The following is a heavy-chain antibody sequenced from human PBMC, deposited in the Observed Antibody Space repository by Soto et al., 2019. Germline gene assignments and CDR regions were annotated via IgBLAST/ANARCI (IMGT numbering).Heavy chain of an antibody. J-gene: IGHJ3*02. V-gene: IGHV4-30-2*01. CDR1: GGSLSTGGYS. Sequence: SETLSLPYAVSGGSLSTGGYSWSWIRQPPGKGLECIGYIYHSGSTYYNPSLKSRVTISVDTSKNQLSLKLTSVTAADTAVYQCARPKLPTFLSAFDIWGQGLMVT. CDR3: ARPKLPTFLSAFDI. D-gene: IGHD3-3*02. CDR2: IYHSGST.